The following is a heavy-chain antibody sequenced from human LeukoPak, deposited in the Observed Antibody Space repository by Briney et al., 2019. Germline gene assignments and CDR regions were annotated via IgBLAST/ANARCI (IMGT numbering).Heavy chain of an antibody. V-gene: IGHV3-21*01. Sequence: GGSLRLSCAASGFTFSNAWMNWVRQAPGKGLEWVSSISSSSSYIYYADSVKGRFTISRDNAKNSLYLQMNSLRAEDTAVYYCARDRGGSSGAFDIWGQGTMVTVSS. CDR3: ARDRGGSSGAFDI. CDR1: GFTFSNAW. D-gene: IGHD2-15*01. J-gene: IGHJ3*02. CDR2: ISSSSSYI.